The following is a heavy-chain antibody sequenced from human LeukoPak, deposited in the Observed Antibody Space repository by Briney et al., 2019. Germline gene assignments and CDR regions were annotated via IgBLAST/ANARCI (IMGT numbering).Heavy chain of an antibody. CDR1: GFTFSSYE. CDR2: ISDSGGST. D-gene: IGHD3-22*01. CDR3: AKDRDTSGYYYTDY. V-gene: IGHV3-23*01. J-gene: IGHJ4*02. Sequence: GGSLRLSCAASGFTFSSYEMNWVRQAPGKGLEWDSGISDSGGSTFYADSVKGRFTISRDNSKHTLYLQMNSLRAEDTAVYYCAKDRDTSGYYYTDYWGQGTLVTVSS.